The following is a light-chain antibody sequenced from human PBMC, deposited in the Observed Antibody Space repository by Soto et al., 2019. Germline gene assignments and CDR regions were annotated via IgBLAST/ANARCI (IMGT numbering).Light chain of an antibody. J-gene: IGKJ3*01. V-gene: IGKV4-1*01. CDR1: QTILYGSNNKHY. CDR2: WAS. CDR3: HQYYSPPFA. Sequence: IVMTQSPESLGVSLGERATINCKSNQTILYGSNNKHYLSWYQQKPGQPPKLLIYWASTRKYGVPERFSGSGSGTDFTLSITNLQAEDVAVYYCHQYYSPPFAFGPGTKVHL.